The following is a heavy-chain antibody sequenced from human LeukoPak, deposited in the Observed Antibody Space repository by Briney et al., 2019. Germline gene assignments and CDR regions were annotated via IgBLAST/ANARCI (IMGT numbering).Heavy chain of an antibody. Sequence: GASVKVSCKASGGTFSSYAISWVRQAPGQGLEWMGGLIPIFGTANYAQKFQGRVTITADKSTSTAYMELSSLRSEDTAVYYCARDYGDYYGRAFDIWGQGTMVTVSS. CDR3: ARDYGDYYGRAFDI. V-gene: IGHV1-69*06. CDR2: LIPIFGTA. D-gene: IGHD4-17*01. J-gene: IGHJ3*02. CDR1: GGTFSSYA.